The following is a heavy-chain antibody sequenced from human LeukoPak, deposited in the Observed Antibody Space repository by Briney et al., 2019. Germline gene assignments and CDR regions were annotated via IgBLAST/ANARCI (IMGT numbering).Heavy chain of an antibody. J-gene: IGHJ5*02. CDR3: ARDREGYCSSTSCYWFDP. V-gene: IGHV1-69*05. CDR1: GGTFISYA. D-gene: IGHD2-2*01. CDR2: IIPIFGTA. Sequence: SVKVSCKASGGTFISYAISWVRQAPGQGLEWMGRIIPIFGTANYAQKLQGRVTITTDESTSTAYMELSSLRSEDTAVYYCARDREGYCSSTSCYWFDPWGEGTLVTVSS.